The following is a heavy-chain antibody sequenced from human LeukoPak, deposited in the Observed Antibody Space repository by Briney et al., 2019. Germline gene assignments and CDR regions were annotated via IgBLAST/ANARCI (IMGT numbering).Heavy chain of an antibody. J-gene: IGHJ4*02. CDR3: AKESSFGY. D-gene: IGHD3-10*01. CDR2: ISWNSGSI. CDR1: GFTFDDYA. V-gene: IGHV3-9*01. Sequence: KPGGSLRLSCAASGFTFDDYAMHWVRQAPGKGLEWVSGISWNSGSIGYADSVKGRFTISRDNAKNSLYLQMNSLRAEDTAVYYCAKESSFGYWGQGTLVTVSS.